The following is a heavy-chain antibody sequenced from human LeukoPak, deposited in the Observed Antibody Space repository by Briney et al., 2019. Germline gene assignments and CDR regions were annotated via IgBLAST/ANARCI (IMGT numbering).Heavy chain of an antibody. CDR3: ARHAAFADYQSHLTHFDY. Sequence: PSETLSLTCAVSGGSISSGGYSWSWIRQPPGKGLEWIGFIYHSGNIYYNPSLKSRVTISVDRSKNQFSLRLSSVTAADTALYYCARHAAFADYQSHLTHFDYWGQGTLVTVSS. CDR2: IYHSGNI. CDR1: GGSISSGGYS. J-gene: IGHJ4*02. D-gene: IGHD3-3*02. V-gene: IGHV4-30-2*01.